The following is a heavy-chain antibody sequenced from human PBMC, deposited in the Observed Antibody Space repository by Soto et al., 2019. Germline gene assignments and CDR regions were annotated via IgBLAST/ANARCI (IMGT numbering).Heavy chain of an antibody. J-gene: IGHJ4*02. D-gene: IGHD1-26*01. V-gene: IGHV3-23*01. Sequence: EVQLLESGGDLVQPGGSLRLSCATSGFIFSSYAMNWVRQAPGKGLEWVSAISGTGGSTYYADSVKGRFTISRDNSKNTLYQQMYIQNFEDTAVEYGAKDERPGILGPAYWGQGTLVTVSS. CDR2: ISGTGGST. CDR1: GFIFSSYA. CDR3: AKDERPGILGPAY.